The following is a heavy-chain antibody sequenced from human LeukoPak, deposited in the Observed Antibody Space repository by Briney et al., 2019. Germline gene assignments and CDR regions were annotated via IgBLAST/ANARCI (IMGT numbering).Heavy chain of an antibody. V-gene: IGHV3-11*01. CDR2: ISSSGSTI. CDR3: ARAQILNYYDSSGYYYYFDY. CDR1: GFTFSTYA. Sequence: GGSLRLSCAASGFTFSTYAMSWVRQAPGKGLEWVSYISSSGSTIYYADSVKGRFTISRDNAKNSLYLQMNSLRAEDTAVYYCARAQILNYYDSSGYYYYFDYWGQGTLVTVSS. D-gene: IGHD3-22*01. J-gene: IGHJ4*02.